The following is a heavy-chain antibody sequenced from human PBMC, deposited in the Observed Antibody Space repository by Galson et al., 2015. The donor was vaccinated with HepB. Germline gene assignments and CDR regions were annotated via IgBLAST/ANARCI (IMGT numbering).Heavy chain of an antibody. J-gene: IGHJ4*02. CDR2: TSAYTGNT. CDR3: GRVSYYDSSGYLDY. D-gene: IGHD3-22*01. Sequence: SVKVSCKASGYTFTNYGITWVRQAPGQGLEWVGWTSAYTGNTDYAQNFQGRVTLTTDTSTSTAYMELRSLRSDDTAVFYCGRVSYYDSSGYLDYWGQGTLVTVSS. V-gene: IGHV1-18*04. CDR1: GYTFTNYG.